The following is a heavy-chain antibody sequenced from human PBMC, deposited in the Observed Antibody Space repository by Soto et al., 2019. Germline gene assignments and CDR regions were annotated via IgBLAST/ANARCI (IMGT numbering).Heavy chain of an antibody. CDR2: ISGSGDST. V-gene: IGHV3-23*01. D-gene: IGHD2-15*01. Sequence: GGSLRLSCAAPGFTFSNYAMSWVRQAPGKGLEWVSAISGSGDSTYYADSVKGRFTISRDNSKNPLYLQMNSLRAEDTAVYYCAKDGVVVAAAFDYWGQGTLVTVSS. CDR3: AKDGVVVAAAFDY. CDR1: GFTFSNYA. J-gene: IGHJ4*02.